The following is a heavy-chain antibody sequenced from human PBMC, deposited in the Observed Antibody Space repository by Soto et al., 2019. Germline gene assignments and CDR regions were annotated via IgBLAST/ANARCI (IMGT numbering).Heavy chain of an antibody. CDR1: GFTFSSYS. Sequence: GGSLRLSCAASGFTFSSYSMNWVRQAPGKGLEWVSSISSSSSYIYYADSVKGRFTISRDNAKNSLYLQMNSLRAEDTAVYYCARRGGLGDAFDIWGQGTMVTVSS. J-gene: IGHJ3*02. D-gene: IGHD3-16*01. CDR2: ISSSSSYI. CDR3: ARRGGLGDAFDI. V-gene: IGHV3-21*01.